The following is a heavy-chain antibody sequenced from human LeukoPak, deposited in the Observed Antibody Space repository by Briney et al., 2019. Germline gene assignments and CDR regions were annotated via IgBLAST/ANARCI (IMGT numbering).Heavy chain of an antibody. D-gene: IGHD1-26*01. V-gene: IGHV4-59*08. Sequence: PSETLSLTCTVSGGSISSYYWSWIRQPPGKGLEWIGYIYYSGSTNYNPSLKSRVTISVDTSKNQFSLKLSSVTAADTAVYYCARHGLRSYGRDYFDYWGQGTLVTVSS. CDR1: GGSISSYY. J-gene: IGHJ4*02. CDR3: ARHGLRSYGRDYFDY. CDR2: IYYSGST.